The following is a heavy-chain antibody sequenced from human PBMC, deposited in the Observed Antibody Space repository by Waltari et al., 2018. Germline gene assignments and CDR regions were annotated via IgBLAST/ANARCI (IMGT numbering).Heavy chain of an antibody. Sequence: QVQLVQSGAEVKKPGSSVKVSCKASGGTFSSYAISWVRQAPGRGLEWMGGIIPIFGTANYAQKFQGRVTMTADESTSTAYMELSSLRSEDTAVYYCASPRGYYDSSGSPGWFDPWGQGTLVTVSS. CDR3: ASPRGYYDSSGSPGWFDP. CDR1: GGTFSSYA. J-gene: IGHJ5*02. D-gene: IGHD3-22*01. V-gene: IGHV1-69*01. CDR2: IIPIFGTA.